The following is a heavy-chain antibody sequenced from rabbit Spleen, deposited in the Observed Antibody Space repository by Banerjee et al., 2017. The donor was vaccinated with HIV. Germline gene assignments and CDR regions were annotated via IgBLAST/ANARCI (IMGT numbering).Heavy chain of an antibody. J-gene: IGHJ6*01. CDR1: GVSFSGDSY. CDR3: ARDTASSFSSYGMDL. V-gene: IGHV1S40*01. CDR2: IDSGSSGFT. Sequence: QSLEESGGDLVKPGASLTLTCIASGVSFSGDSYMCWVRQAPGKGLEWIVCIDSGSSGFTYFASWAKGRFTISKTSSTTVTLQMTSLTAADTATYFCARDTASSFSSYGMDLWGPGTLAPS. D-gene: IGHD8-1*01.